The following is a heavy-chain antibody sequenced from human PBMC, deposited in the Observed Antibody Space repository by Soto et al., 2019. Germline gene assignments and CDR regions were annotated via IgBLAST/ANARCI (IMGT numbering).Heavy chain of an antibody. J-gene: IGHJ6*02. CDR2: SIPIFGTA. V-gene: IGHV1-69*13. Sequence: SVKVSCKASGGTFNNYPITWVRQAPGEGLEWMGGSIPIFGTANYAQKFQGRVTISVDESTSTAYMELSSLRSEDTAVYYCARGRGYRGEDQYYYFDMDVWGQGTTVTVSS. D-gene: IGHD5-18*01. CDR3: ARGRGYRGEDQYYYFDMDV. CDR1: GGTFNNYP.